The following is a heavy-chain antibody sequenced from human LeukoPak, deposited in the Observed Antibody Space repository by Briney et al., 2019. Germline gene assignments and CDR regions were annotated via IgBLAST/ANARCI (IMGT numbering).Heavy chain of an antibody. Sequence: GGSLRLSCAASGFTFSSYAMHWVRQAPGKGLEWVAVVSYDGSNKYYADSVKGRFTISRDNSKNTLYLQMNSLRAEDTAVYYCAKGPSIAVAGFYYGMDVWGQGTTVTVSS. CDR3: AKGPSIAVAGFYYGMDV. CDR2: VSYDGSNK. J-gene: IGHJ6*02. V-gene: IGHV3-30-3*01. D-gene: IGHD6-19*01. CDR1: GFTFSSYA.